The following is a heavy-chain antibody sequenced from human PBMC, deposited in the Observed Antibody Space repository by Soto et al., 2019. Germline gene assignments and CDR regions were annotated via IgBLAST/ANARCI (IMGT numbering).Heavy chain of an antibody. Sequence: VQLGQSGAEVKRPGATVMISCKASGDTLSTYYMHWARQAPGQGLEWMGIINPRSGKTNYPQKFQGRVTMTRDTSTTTVYMELSTLRSEDTAMYYCARGVGYSDSSGYPFDYWGQGTLVTVSS. CDR1: GDTLSTYY. CDR3: ARGVGYSDSSGYPFDY. J-gene: IGHJ4*02. CDR2: INPRSGKT. V-gene: IGHV1-46*03. D-gene: IGHD3-22*01.